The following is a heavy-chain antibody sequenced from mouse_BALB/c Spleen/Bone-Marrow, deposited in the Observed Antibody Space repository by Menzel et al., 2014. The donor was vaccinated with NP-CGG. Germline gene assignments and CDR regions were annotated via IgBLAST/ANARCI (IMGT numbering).Heavy chain of an antibody. CDR3: ARYGYYDAMDY. V-gene: IGHV5-17*02. CDR2: ISSGSSTI. CDR1: GFTFSSFG. Sequence: DVHLVESGGGLVQPGGSRKLSCAASGFTFSSFGVHWVRQAPEKGLEWVAYISSGSSTIYYADTVKGRFTISRDNPKNTLFLQMTSLRSEDTAMYYCARYGYYDAMDYWGRGTSVTVSS. J-gene: IGHJ4*01. D-gene: IGHD2-2*01.